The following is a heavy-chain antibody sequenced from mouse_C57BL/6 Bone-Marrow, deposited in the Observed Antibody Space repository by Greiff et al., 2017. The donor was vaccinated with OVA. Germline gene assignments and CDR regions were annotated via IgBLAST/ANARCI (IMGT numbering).Heavy chain of an antibody. V-gene: IGHV1-63*01. J-gene: IGHJ3*01. CDR1: GYTFTNYW. CDR2: IYPGGGYT. Sequence: QVQLKESGAELVRPGTSVKMSCKASGYTFTNYWIGWAKQRPGHGLEWIGDIYPGGGYTNYNEKFKGKATLTADKSSSTAYMQFSSLTSEDSAIYYCALYYDYFSWFAYWGQGTLVTVSA. D-gene: IGHD2-4*01. CDR3: ALYYDYFSWFAY.